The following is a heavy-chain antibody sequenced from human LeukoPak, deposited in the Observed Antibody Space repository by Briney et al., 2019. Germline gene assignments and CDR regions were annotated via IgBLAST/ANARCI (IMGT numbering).Heavy chain of an antibody. Sequence: PGGSLRLSCAASGFTFSSYSMNWVRQAPGKGLEWVSSISSSSSYIYYADSVKGRFTISRDNAKNSLYLQMNSLRAEDTAVYYCANGLEVHWVFGVVHDIWGQGTMVTVSS. CDR1: GFTFSSYS. CDR2: ISSSSSYI. CDR3: ANGLEVHWVFGVVHDI. D-gene: IGHD3-3*01. J-gene: IGHJ3*02. V-gene: IGHV3-21*01.